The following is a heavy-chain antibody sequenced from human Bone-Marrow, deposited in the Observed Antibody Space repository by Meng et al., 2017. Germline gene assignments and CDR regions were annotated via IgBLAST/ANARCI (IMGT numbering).Heavy chain of an antibody. CDR2: IWYDGSNK. CDR1: GFTFSSYG. D-gene: IGHD2-21*02. V-gene: IGHV3-33*01. CDR3: ARDVSVVVTAIRYLNYYGMDV. Sequence: GGSLRLSCAASGFTFSSYGMHWVRQAPGKGLEWVAVIWYDGSNKYYADSVKGRFTISRDNSKNTLYLQMNSLRAEDTAVYYCARDVSVVVTAIRYLNYYGMDVWGQGTTVTVSS. J-gene: IGHJ6*02.